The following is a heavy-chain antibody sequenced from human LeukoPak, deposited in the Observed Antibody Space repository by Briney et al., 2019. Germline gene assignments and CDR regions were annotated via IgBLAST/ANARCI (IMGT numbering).Heavy chain of an antibody. J-gene: IGHJ4*02. CDR1: GFTFSSYW. Sequence: GSLRLSCAASGFTFSSYWMHWVRQAPGKGLVWVSRISSDGSSTSYADSVKGRFTISRDNAKNTLYLQMNSLRAEDTAVYYCAREGIAVAGIDYWGQGTLVTVSS. CDR3: AREGIAVAGIDY. V-gene: IGHV3-74*01. D-gene: IGHD6-19*01. CDR2: ISSDGSST.